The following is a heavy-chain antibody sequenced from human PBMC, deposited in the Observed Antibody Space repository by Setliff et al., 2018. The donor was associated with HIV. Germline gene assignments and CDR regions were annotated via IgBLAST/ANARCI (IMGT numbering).Heavy chain of an antibody. CDR1: GYTFTNYF. CDR3: ATVRIVGATEFDY. V-gene: IGHV1-69-2*01. Sequence: WASVKVSCKASGYTFTNYFMHWVRQAPGEGLEWVGRVDPEDGETRYAMRFQGSVTISADTSTDTTYLSLTSLRSQDTAVYYCATVRIVGATEFDYWGQGTVVTVSS. CDR2: VDPEDGET. D-gene: IGHD1-26*01. J-gene: IGHJ4*02.